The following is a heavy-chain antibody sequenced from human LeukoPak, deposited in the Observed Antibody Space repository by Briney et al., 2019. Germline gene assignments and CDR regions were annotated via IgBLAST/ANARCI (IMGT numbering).Heavy chain of an antibody. V-gene: IGHV4-34*01. CDR3: AIIAAAGNFDY. J-gene: IGHJ4*02. CDR2: INHSGST. Sequence: SETLSLTCAVYGGSFSGYYWSWIRQPPGKGLEWIGEINHSGSTNYNPSLKSRVTISVDTSKNRFSLKLSSVTAADTAVYYCAIIAAAGNFDYWGQGTLVTVSS. CDR1: GGSFSGYY. D-gene: IGHD6-13*01.